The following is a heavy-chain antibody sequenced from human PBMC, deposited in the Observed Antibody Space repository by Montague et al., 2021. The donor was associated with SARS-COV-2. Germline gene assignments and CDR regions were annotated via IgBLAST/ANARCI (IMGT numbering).Heavy chain of an antibody. J-gene: IGHJ4*02. CDR1: GFTVGGNY. D-gene: IGHD3-16*01. CDR2: IYSGGSP. V-gene: IGHV3-53*01. CDR3: ARGGSDISADGLPYFDD. Sequence: SLRLSLSASGFTVGGNYMSWVRQAPGKGLEWVSVIYSGGSPYYADSVRGRFTISRDNSKNTLYLQMNSLRAEDTAVYFCARGGSDISADGLPYFDDWGQGTMATVSS.